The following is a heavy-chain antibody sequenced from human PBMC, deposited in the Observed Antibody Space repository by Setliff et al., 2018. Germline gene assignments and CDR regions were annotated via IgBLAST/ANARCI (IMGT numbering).Heavy chain of an antibody. J-gene: IGHJ6*03. Sequence: GESLKLSCKGSGYTFTEYLIGWVRKMPGKGLEWMGIIFPDDSATKYSPSFQGQVTMSVDKSINTAYLQWSSLRASDTAIYYCARVGDYMGYYYNYYMDVWGKGTTVTVSS. D-gene: IGHD3-10*01. V-gene: IGHV5-51*01. CDR3: ARVGDYMGYYYNYYMDV. CDR2: IFPDDSAT. CDR1: GYTFTEYL.